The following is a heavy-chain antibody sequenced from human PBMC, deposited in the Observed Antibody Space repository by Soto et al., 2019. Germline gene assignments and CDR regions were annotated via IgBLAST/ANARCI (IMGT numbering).Heavy chain of an antibody. V-gene: IGHV4-59*01. CDR3: AGGPTWYYYAA. D-gene: IGHD3-10*01. J-gene: IGHJ4*02. CDR1: GCSISSYY. CDR2: IYYTGST. Sequence: QVQLQESGPGLVKPSETLSLTCTVSGCSISSYYWSWIRQPPGKGLEWIGYIYYTGSTNYNPSLKIRVTVAVDTSKNQCCLKLSSVTAADTAVYYCAGGPTWYYYAAGGQGTLVTVSS.